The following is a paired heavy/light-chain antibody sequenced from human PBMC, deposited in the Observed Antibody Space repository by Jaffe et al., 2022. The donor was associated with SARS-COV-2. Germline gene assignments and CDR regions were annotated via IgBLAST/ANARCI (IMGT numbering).Light chain of an antibody. CDR1: QSISSY. J-gene: IGKJ2*01. CDR3: QQSYSTPET. V-gene: IGKV1-39*01. Sequence: DIQMTQSPSSLSASVGDRVTITCRASQSISSYLNWYQQKPGKAPKLLIYAASSLQSGVPSRFSGSGSGTDFTLTISSLQPEDFATYYCQQSYSTPETFGQGTKLEIK. CDR2: AAS.
Heavy chain of an antibody. CDR3: ARDWPYSGYDRNWFDP. CDR2: IIPILGIA. CDR1: GGTFSSYT. Sequence: QVQLVQSGAEVKKPGSSVKVSCKASGGTFSSYTISWVRQAPGQGLEWMGRIIPILGIANYAQKFQGRVTITADKSTSTAYMELSSLRSEDTAVYYCARDWPYSGYDRNWFDPWGQGTLVTVSS. J-gene: IGHJ5*02. D-gene: IGHD5-12*01. V-gene: IGHV1-69*08.